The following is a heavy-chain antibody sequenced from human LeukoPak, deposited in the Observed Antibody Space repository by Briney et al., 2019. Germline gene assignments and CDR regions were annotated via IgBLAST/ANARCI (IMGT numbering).Heavy chain of an antibody. J-gene: IGHJ4*02. CDR2: IGPSGGSI. CDR3: ARASRLSPFDY. Sequence: GGSLRLSCATYGFTFTSYSMNWVRQAPGKGLEWVSSIGPSGGSIFYADSLKGRISISRDNAQNSLHLQLSSLRADDTAVYYCARASRLSPFDYWGQGTLVTVSS. V-gene: IGHV3-21*04. CDR1: GFTFTSYS.